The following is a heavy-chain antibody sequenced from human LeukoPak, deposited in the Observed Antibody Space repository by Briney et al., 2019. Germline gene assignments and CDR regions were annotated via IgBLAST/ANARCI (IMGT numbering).Heavy chain of an antibody. CDR3: ARALDGYRTLSIYY. V-gene: IGHV3-30*04. D-gene: IGHD5-24*01. CDR2: ISYDGSNK. Sequence: GRFLRLSCAASGFTFSSYAMHWVRQAPGKGLEWVAVISYDGSNKYYADSVKGRFTNSRDNSKNTLYLQMNSLRGEDTAVYYCARALDGYRTLSIYYWGQGTLVTVSS. J-gene: IGHJ4*02. CDR1: GFTFSSYA.